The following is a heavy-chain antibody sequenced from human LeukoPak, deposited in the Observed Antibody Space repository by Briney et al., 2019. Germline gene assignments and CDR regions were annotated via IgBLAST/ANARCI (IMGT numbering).Heavy chain of an antibody. V-gene: IGHV1-8*01. CDR2: MNPNSGNT. D-gene: IGHD4-17*01. J-gene: IGHJ3*02. Sequence: GASVKVSCKASGYTFTSYDINWVRQATGQGLEWMGWMNPNSGNTGYAQKFQGRVTMTRNTSISTAYMELSSLRSEDTAVYYCAGGLATVTTRAFDIWGQGTMVTVSS. CDR3: AGGLATVTTRAFDI. CDR1: GYTFTSYD.